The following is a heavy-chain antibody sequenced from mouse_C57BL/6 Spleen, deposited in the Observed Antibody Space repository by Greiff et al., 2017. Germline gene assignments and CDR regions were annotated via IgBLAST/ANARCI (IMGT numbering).Heavy chain of an antibody. CDR1: GYTFTSYW. D-gene: IGHD2-3*01. J-gene: IGHJ4*01. V-gene: IGHV1-7*01. CDR3: ARWLLPSYAMDD. Sequence: VKLMESGAELAKPGASVKLSCKASGYTFTSYWMHWVKQRPGQGLEWIGYINPSSGYTKYNQKFKDKATVTADKSSSTAYMQLSILTYEDSEVYYCARWLLPSYAMDDWGQGTSVTVSS. CDR2: INPSSGYT.